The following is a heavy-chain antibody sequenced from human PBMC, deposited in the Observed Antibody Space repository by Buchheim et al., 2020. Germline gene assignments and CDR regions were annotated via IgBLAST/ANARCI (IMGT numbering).Heavy chain of an antibody. J-gene: IGHJ6*02. Sequence: EVQLVESGGGLVKPGGSLRLSCAASGFTFSNAWMSWVRQAPGKGLEWVGRIKSKTDGGTTDYAAPVKGRFTISRDDSKNTLFLQMNSLKTEDTAVYYCTFRGVRDGTWGYYYGMDVWGQGTT. V-gene: IGHV3-15*01. CDR1: GFTFSNAW. CDR2: IKSKTDGGTT. D-gene: IGHD3-3*01. CDR3: TFRGVRDGTWGYYYGMDV.